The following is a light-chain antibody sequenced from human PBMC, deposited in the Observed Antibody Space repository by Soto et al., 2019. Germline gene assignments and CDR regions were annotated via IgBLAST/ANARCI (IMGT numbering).Light chain of an antibody. Sequence: EIVLTQSPGTLSLSPGERATLSCRASQSVSSNYLAWYQQKPGQAPRLLIYGASSRATGIPDRFSGSVSGTDFTLNISRLEPEDFAVYYCQQYGSSPLTFVGGTKVEIK. CDR2: GAS. J-gene: IGKJ4*01. V-gene: IGKV3-20*01. CDR1: QSVSSNY. CDR3: QQYGSSPLT.